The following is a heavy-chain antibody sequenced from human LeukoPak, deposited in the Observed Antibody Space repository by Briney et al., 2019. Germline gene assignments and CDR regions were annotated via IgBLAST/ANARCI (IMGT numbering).Heavy chain of an antibody. D-gene: IGHD3-3*01. CDR2: ISAYNGNT. Sequence: ASVNVSCKASGYTFTSYGISWVRQAPGQGLEWMGWISAYNGNTNYAQKLQGRVTMTTDTSTSTAYMELRSLRSDDTAVYYCARAWEDFWSLRPFDPWGQGTLVTVSS. CDR1: GYTFTSYG. V-gene: IGHV1-18*01. CDR3: ARAWEDFWSLRPFDP. J-gene: IGHJ5*02.